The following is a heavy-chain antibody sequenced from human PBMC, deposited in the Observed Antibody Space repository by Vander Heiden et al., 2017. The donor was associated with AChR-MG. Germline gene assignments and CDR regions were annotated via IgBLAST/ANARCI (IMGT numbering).Heavy chain of an antibody. V-gene: IGHV1-69*06. J-gene: IGHJ6*02. Sequence: QVQLVQSGAEVKKPGSSVTVSCKASGGTFSSHAISWVRQAPGQGLGWMGGIIPIFGTANYAQKFQGRVTITADKSTSTAYMELSSLRSEDTAVYYCARGGRGCSSTSCYKGGDYYYGMDVWGQGTTVTVSS. CDR1: GGTFSSHA. CDR2: IIPIFGTA. CDR3: ARGGRGCSSTSCYKGGDYYYGMDV. D-gene: IGHD2-2*02.